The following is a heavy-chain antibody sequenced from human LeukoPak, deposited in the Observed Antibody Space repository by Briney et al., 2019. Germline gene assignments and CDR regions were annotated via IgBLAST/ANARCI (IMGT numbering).Heavy chain of an antibody. CDR2: IWYDGSNK. J-gene: IGHJ4*02. CDR1: GFTFKNHG. D-gene: IGHD2-21*02. CDR3: VRDRSDFYLDF. Sequence: GRPLRLSCAASGFTFKNHGMHWVRQAPGKGLEWVAVIWYDGSNKFYADSVKGRFTISRDNSKNTLYLQMNSLRVEDTAVYYCVRDRSDFYLDFWGQGALVTVSS. V-gene: IGHV3-33*01.